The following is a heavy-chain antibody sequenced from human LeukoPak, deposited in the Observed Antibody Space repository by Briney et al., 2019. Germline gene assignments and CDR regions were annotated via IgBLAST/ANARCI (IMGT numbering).Heavy chain of an antibody. CDR3: AEWRGNTDDFDY. V-gene: IGHV3-23*01. Sequence: GGSRRLSCAASGFTFSSYAMSWVRQAPGKGLEWVSGISGGADSSYYADSVKGRFSISRDNSRNTLYLQMSALRAEDTAVYYCAEWRGNTDDFDYWGQGTLVTVSS. D-gene: IGHD3-3*01. CDR1: GFTFSSYA. CDR2: ISGGADSS. J-gene: IGHJ4*02.